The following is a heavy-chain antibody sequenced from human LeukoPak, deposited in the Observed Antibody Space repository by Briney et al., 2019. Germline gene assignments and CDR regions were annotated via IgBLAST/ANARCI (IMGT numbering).Heavy chain of an antibody. CDR3: AIAYGLDV. CDR1: GFTFTNFW. CDR2: INGDGSDR. Sequence: GGSLRLSCATSGFTFTNFWMGWVRQAPGKGLEWVANINGDGSDRYYMDSLKGRFTISRDNVKNSLYLQMNSLRVEDTAIYYCAIAYGLDVWGQGTTVTVSS. J-gene: IGHJ6*02. V-gene: IGHV3-7*03.